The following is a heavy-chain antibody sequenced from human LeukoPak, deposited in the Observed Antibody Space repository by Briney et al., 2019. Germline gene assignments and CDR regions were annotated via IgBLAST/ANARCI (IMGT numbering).Heavy chain of an antibody. CDR2: IYYSGST. CDR3: ARVRPRNYYDSSGSQSGFDY. V-gene: IGHV4-39*07. J-gene: IGHJ4*02. Sequence: PSETLSLTCTVSGGSISSSSYYWGWIRQPPGKGLEWIGSIYYSGSTYYNPSLKSRVTISVDTSKNQFSLKLSSVTAADTAVYYCARVRPRNYYDSSGSQSGFDYWGQGTLVTVSS. D-gene: IGHD3-22*01. CDR1: GGSISSSSYY.